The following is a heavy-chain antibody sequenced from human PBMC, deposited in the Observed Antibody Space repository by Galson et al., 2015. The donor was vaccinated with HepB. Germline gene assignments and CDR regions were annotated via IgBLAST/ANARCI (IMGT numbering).Heavy chain of an antibody. Sequence: SVKVSCKASGYTFTGYYMHWVRQAPGQGLEWMGRINPNSGGTNYAQKFQGRVTMTRDTSISTAYMELSRLRSDDTAVYYCAREVVVAASTYYYYYYMDVWGKGTTVTVSS. CDR2: INPNSGGT. CDR3: AREVVVAASTYYYYYYMDV. J-gene: IGHJ6*03. V-gene: IGHV1-2*06. CDR1: GYTFTGYY. D-gene: IGHD2-15*01.